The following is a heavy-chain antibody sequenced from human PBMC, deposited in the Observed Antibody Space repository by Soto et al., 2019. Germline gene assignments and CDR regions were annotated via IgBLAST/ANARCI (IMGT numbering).Heavy chain of an antibody. CDR2: IYHSGST. D-gene: IGHD2-21*01. CDR3: TRGGDAYKNGH. CDR1: GGSISSGGYS. J-gene: IGHJ4*02. Sequence: SETLSLTCAVSGGSISSGGYSWSWIRQPPGKGLEWIGYIYHSGSTYYNPSLKSRVTMSVDRSKNQFSLKLTSVNAADTAVYYCTRGGDAYKNGHWGQGTLVTVSS. V-gene: IGHV4-30-2*02.